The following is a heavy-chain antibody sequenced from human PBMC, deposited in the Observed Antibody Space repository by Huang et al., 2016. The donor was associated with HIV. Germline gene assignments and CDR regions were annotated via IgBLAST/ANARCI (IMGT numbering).Heavy chain of an antibody. J-gene: IGHJ5*02. D-gene: IGHD1-7*01. CDR1: GYSFSDYA. CDR3: ARDARELRDYLVRFNWFAP. V-gene: IGHV7-4-1*02. Sequence: QVQLVQSGSEFKKPGASVRVSCKASGYSFSDYAVNWVRPAPGQGLEVMGWINTKTGNATYVQGFRGRFVFSLDTSVKTAYLHISSLKTEDAAVYYCARDARELRDYLVRFNWFAPWGQGTLVTVSS. CDR2: INTKTGNA.